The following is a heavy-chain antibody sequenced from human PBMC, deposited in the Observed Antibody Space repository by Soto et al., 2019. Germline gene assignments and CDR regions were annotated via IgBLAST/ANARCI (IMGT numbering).Heavy chain of an antibody. V-gene: IGHV1-2*04. D-gene: IGHD6-13*01. J-gene: IGHJ3*02. CDR1: GYTFTGYY. CDR2: INPNSVGT. CDR3: ARAEVAAAGHDAFDI. Sequence: ASVKVSCKASGYTFTGYYMHWVRQAPGQGLEWMGWINPNSVGTNYAQKFQGWVTMTRDTSISTAYMELSRLRSDDTALYYCARAEVAAAGHDAFDIWGQGTMVTVSS.